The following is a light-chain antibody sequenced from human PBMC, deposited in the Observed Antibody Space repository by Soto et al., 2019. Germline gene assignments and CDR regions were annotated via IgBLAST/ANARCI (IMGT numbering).Light chain of an antibody. V-gene: IGLV2-14*03. CDR2: DVS. J-gene: IGLJ1*01. CDR3: TSYTSSTPFYV. CDR1: RTDVDGYDY. Sequence: QPVLNQPASVSGSPGQSIAISCTGVRTDVDGYDYVSWYQQHPGQAPQLIIYDVSNRPSGVSHRFSGSKSGDTASLTISGLQAEDEADYYCTSYTSSTPFYVFGTGTQLTVL.